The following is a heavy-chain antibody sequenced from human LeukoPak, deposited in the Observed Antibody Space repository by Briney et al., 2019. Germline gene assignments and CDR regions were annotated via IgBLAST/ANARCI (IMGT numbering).Heavy chain of an antibody. CDR3: AAGPTGSY. V-gene: IGHV3-23*01. D-gene: IGHD1-14*01. Sequence: QAPGKGLEWVSGISGSGGSTYYADSVKGRFTISRDNSKNTLYLQMNSLRAEDTAVYYCAAGPTGSYWGQGTLVXV. J-gene: IGHJ4*02. CDR2: ISGSGGST.